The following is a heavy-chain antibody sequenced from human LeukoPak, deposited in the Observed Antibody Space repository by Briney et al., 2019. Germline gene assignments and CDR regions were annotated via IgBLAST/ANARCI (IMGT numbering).Heavy chain of an antibody. CDR2: IYSGGST. Sequence: GGSLRLSCAASGFTVSSNYMSWVRQAPGKGLKWVSVIYSGGSTYYADSVKGRFTISRDNSKNTLYLQMNSLRAEDTAVYYCARDRGLLWFGTFDYWGQGTLVTVSS. CDR1: GFTVSSNY. CDR3: ARDRGLLWFGTFDY. J-gene: IGHJ4*02. V-gene: IGHV3-53*01. D-gene: IGHD3-10*01.